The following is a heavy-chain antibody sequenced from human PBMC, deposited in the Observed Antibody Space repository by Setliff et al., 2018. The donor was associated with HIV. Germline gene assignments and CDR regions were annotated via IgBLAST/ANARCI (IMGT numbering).Heavy chain of an antibody. V-gene: IGHV3-7*01. J-gene: IGHJ6*03. Sequence: GGSLRLSCAASGFTFSEFWMNWVRQAPGKGLEWVANIKGDESERYYVDSVKGRFTISRDNSKNTLYLQMNSLRAADTAVYYCAKDSSVGAPYYMDVWGKGTTVTVSS. D-gene: IGHD1-26*01. CDR1: GFTFSEFW. CDR2: IKGDESER. CDR3: AKDSSVGAPYYMDV.